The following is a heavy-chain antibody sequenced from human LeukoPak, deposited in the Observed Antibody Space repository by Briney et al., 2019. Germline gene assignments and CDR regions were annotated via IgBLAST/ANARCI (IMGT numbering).Heavy chain of an antibody. V-gene: IGHV3-74*01. CDR1: GFTFSSSW. CDR3: ARALGSSSDY. Sequence: GGSLRLSCAASGFTFSSSWMHWVRQAPGKGLVWVSRINSDGRITNYADSVKGRFTISRDNVKNTLYLQMNSLRAEDTAVYYCARALGSSSDYWGQGTLVTVSS. D-gene: IGHD1-26*01. J-gene: IGHJ4*02. CDR2: INSDGRIT.